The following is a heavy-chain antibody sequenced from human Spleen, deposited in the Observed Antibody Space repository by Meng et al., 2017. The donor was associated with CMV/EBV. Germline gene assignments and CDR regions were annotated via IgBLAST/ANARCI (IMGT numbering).Heavy chain of an antibody. CDR3: AREYSSSWYYFDY. D-gene: IGHD6-13*01. V-gene: IGHV3-74*01. J-gene: IGHJ4*02. Sequence: GESLKISCAASGFTFSRYWMHWVRQAPGKGLVWVSRINSDGSSTSYADSVKGRFTISRDNSKNTLYLQMNSLRAEDTAVYYCAREYSSSWYYFDYWGQGTLVTVSS. CDR2: INSDGSST. CDR1: GFTFSRYW.